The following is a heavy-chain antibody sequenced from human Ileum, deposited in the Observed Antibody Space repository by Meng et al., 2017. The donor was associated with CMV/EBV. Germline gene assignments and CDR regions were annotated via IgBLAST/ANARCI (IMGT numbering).Heavy chain of an antibody. V-gene: IGHV3-30*04. CDR1: GFTFSTYT. D-gene: IGHD3-3*01. CDR2: MSHDGSNK. Sequence: GGSLRLSCAASGFTFSTYTMHWVRQAPGKGLEWVAVMSHDGSNKYYADSVQGRLTISRDNTKNTLYLEMNSLREEDTAVYYYARDGGEYYDFWSGYQRTYYYYGMDVWGQGTTVTVSS. J-gene: IGHJ6*02. CDR3: ARDGGEYYDFWSGYQRTYYYYGMDV.